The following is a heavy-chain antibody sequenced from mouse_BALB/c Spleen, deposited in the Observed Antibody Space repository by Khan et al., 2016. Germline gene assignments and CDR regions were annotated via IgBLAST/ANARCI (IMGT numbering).Heavy chain of an antibody. CDR3: ARQRGYYAMDY. CDR2: ISSGGGST. CDR1: GFAFSSYD. Sequence: EVELVESGGGLVKPGGSLKLSCAASGFAFSSYDMSWVRQTPEKRLEWVAYISSGGGSTYYPDTVKGRFPISRDNAKNTLYLQMSSLKSEDTAMYYCARQRGYYAMDYWGQGTSVTVSS. J-gene: IGHJ4*01. V-gene: IGHV5-12-1*01.